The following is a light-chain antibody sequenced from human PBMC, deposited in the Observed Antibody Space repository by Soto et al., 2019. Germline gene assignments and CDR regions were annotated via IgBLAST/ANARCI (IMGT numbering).Light chain of an antibody. Sequence: DIQMTQSPSTLSASVGDRVTITCRASQSTSSWLAWYQQKPGKAPKLLIYKTSTLESGVPSRFSGSGGGTDSTLTIGCLPPDYFPTYYCQQYSSYSYTFGQGTKLEIK. CDR3: QQYSSYSYT. CDR1: QSTSSW. CDR2: KTS. V-gene: IGKV1-5*03. J-gene: IGKJ2*01.